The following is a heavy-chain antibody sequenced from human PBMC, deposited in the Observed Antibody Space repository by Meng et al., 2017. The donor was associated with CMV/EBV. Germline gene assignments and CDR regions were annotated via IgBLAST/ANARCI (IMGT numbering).Heavy chain of an antibody. J-gene: IGHJ6*02. CDR1: GGTFSSYA. CDR3: ARGPYYDFWSGYEGGMDV. V-gene: IGHV1-69*05. Sequence: SVKVSCKASGGTFSSYAISWVRRAPGQGLEWMGGIIPIFGTANYAQKFQGRVTITTDESTSTAYMELSSLRSEDTAVYYCARGPYYDFWSGYEGGMDVWGQGTTVTVSS. D-gene: IGHD3-3*01. CDR2: IIPIFGTA.